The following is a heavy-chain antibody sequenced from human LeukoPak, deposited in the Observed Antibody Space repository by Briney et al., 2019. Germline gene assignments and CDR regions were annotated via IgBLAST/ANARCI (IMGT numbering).Heavy chain of an antibody. D-gene: IGHD1-26*01. Sequence: PGGSQRLSRAASGFTFSDYYMSWIRQAPGKGLEWVSYISSSSSYTNYADSVKGRFTISRDNAKNSLYLQMNSLRAEDTAVYYCAIVVGDGYLDYWGQGTLVTVSS. J-gene: IGHJ4*02. CDR2: ISSSSSYT. V-gene: IGHV3-11*05. CDR3: AIVVGDGYLDY. CDR1: GFTFSDYY.